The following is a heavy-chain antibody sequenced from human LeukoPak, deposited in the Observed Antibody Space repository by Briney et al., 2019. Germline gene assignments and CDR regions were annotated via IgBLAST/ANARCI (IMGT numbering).Heavy chain of an antibody. CDR2: INSDGSST. CDR3: AKAKSGYYYTPDAFDI. V-gene: IGHV3-74*01. J-gene: IGHJ3*02. CDR1: GFTFSSYW. D-gene: IGHD3-22*01. Sequence: PGGSLRLSCAASGFTFSSYWMHWVRQAPGKGLVWVSRINSDGSSTSYADSVKGRFTISRDNAKNTLYLQMNSLRAEDTAVYYCAKAKSGYYYTPDAFDIWGQGTMVTVSS.